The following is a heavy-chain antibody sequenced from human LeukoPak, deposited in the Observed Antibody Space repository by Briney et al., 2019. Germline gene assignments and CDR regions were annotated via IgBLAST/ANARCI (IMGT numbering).Heavy chain of an antibody. CDR1: GGSISSYY. J-gene: IGHJ2*01. CDR3: ARTYYDFWSGSRYWYFQL. V-gene: IGHV4-59*08. Sequence: SETLSLTCTVSGGSISSYYWNWIRQPPGKGLEWIGYIYYSGSTNYNPSLKSRVTISVDTSKNQFSLKLSSVTAADTAVYYCARTYYDFWSGSRYWYFQLWGRGTLVTVSS. CDR2: IYYSGST. D-gene: IGHD3-3*01.